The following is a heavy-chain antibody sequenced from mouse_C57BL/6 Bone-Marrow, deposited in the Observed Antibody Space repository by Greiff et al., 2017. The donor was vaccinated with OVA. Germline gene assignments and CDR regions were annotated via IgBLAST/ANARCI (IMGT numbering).Heavy chain of an antibody. J-gene: IGHJ3*01. CDR3: ARPGSSYEAWFAY. D-gene: IGHD1-1*01. V-gene: IGHV1-81*01. CDR1: GYTFTSYG. Sequence: VQLQQSGAELARPGASVKLSCKASGYTFTSYGISWVKQRTGQGLEWIGEIYPRSGNTYYNEKFKGKATLTADKYSSKAYMELHSLTSEDSAVYFFARPGSSYEAWFAYWGQGTLVTVSA. CDR2: IYPRSGNT.